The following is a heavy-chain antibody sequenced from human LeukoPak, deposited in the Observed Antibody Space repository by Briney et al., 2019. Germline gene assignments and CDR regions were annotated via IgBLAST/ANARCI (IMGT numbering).Heavy chain of an antibody. CDR1: VYSFTNYG. CDR3: ARVQDADMIVEDF. CDR2: VSGINGNT. V-gene: IGHV1-18*01. J-gene: IGHJ4*02. Sequence: ASVKVSFKTSVYSFTNYGISWVRQAPGKGLEWMGWVSGINGNTKYAQSLQGRVLMTTDTSTTTGHMELRSLRSDDTAVYFCARVQDADMIVEDFWGQGTLVIVSS. D-gene: IGHD3-22*01.